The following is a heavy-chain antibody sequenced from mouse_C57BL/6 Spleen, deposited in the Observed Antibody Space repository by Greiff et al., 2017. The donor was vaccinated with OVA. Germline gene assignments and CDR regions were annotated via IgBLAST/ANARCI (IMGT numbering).Heavy chain of an antibody. CDR1: GYTFTSYW. CDR2: IYPSDSET. Sequence: VQLKQPGAELVRPGSSVKLSCKASGYTFTSYWMDWVKQRPGQGLEWIGNIYPSDSETHYNQKFKDKATLTVDKSSSTAYMQLSSLTSEDSAVYYCARRYYEGFAYWGQGTLVTVSA. J-gene: IGHJ3*01. D-gene: IGHD1-1*01. V-gene: IGHV1-61*01. CDR3: ARRYYEGFAY.